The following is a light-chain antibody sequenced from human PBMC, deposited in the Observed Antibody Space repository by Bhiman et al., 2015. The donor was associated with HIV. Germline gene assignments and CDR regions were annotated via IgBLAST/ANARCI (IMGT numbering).Light chain of an antibody. CDR1: SSNIGNNY. V-gene: IGLV1-40*01. Sequence: QSVLTQPPSLSAAPGQRVTVSCSGSSSNIGNNYVSWYQQLPGAAPKLLIYGNSNRPSGVPDRFSGSKSGTSASLAITGLQAEDEADYYCQSYDSSLSGYVFGTGTKVTVL. CDR3: QSYDSSLSGYV. J-gene: IGLJ1*01. CDR2: GNS.